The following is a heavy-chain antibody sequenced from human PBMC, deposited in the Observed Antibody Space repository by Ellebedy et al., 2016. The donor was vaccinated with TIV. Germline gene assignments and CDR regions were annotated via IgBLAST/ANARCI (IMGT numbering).Heavy chain of an antibody. CDR3: AKSIVVVPAAMFIDY. CDR2: IWYDGSNK. J-gene: IGHJ4*02. Sequence: GESLKISXAASGFTFSSYAMSWVRQAPGKGLEWVAVIWYDGSNKYYADSVKGRFTISRDNSKNTLYLQMNSLRAEDTAVYYCAKSIVVVPAAMFIDYWGQGTLVTVSS. D-gene: IGHD2-2*01. CDR1: GFTFSSYA. V-gene: IGHV3-33*06.